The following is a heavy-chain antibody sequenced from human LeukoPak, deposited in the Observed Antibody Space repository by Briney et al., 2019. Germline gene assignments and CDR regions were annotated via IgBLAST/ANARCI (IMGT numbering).Heavy chain of an antibody. D-gene: IGHD3-10*01. J-gene: IGHJ5*02. CDR1: GGSISSYY. V-gene: IGHV4-59*01. Sequence: ETLSLTCTVSGGSISSYYWSWIRQPPGKGLEWIGYIYYTGNTNYNPSLKSRVTISVDTSKNQSSLNLSSVTAADTAVYYCARGLITIVGGDNWFDPWGQGTLVTVSS. CDR3: ARGLITIVGGDNWFDP. CDR2: IYYTGNT.